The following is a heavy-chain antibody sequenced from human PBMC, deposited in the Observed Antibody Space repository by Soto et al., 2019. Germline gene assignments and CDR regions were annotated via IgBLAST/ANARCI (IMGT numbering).Heavy chain of an antibody. CDR1: GFPFSSYW. V-gene: IGHV3-74*01. Sequence: EVQLVESGGDLVQRGGSLRLSCAAFGFPFSSYWMQRVRHPPGQGLDWVARIRGYGVTTYYADSVTGRFTVSRDNAKNPLSLQISGLRAEDTAVYYCAREYYGLLTGYYTDYWGQGTLVSVSS. D-gene: IGHD3-9*01. CDR3: AREYYGLLTGYYTDY. J-gene: IGHJ4*02. CDR2: IRGYGVTT.